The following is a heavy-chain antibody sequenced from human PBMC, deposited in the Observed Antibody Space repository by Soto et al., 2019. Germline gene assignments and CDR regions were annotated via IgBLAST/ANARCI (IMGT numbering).Heavy chain of an antibody. J-gene: IGHJ6*02. D-gene: IGHD2-15*01. Sequence: SVKVSCKASGFTFTSSAMQWVRQARGQRLEWIGWIVVGSGNTNYAQKFQERVTITRDMSTSTAYMELSSLRSEDTAVYYCAREEACSGGSCTYYYYGMDVWGQGTTVTVSS. CDR1: GFTFTSSA. V-gene: IGHV1-58*02. CDR2: IVVGSGNT. CDR3: AREEACSGGSCTYYYYGMDV.